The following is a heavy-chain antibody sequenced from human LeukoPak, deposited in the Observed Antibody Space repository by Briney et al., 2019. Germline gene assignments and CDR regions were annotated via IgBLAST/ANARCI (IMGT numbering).Heavy chain of an antibody. V-gene: IGHV3-74*01. J-gene: IGHJ6*02. CDR2: IKSDGSTT. Sequence: GRSLRLSCAASGVTFSSYEMNWVRQAPGKGLVWVSRIKSDGSTTSYADSVKGRFTISRDNAKNTLFLQMNSLRAEDTAVYYCARDRSYAMDVWGQGTTVTVSS. CDR3: ARDRSYAMDV. CDR1: GVTFSSYE.